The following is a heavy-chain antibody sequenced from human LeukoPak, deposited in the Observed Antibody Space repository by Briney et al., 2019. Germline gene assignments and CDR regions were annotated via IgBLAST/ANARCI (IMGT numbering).Heavy chain of an antibody. CDR2: MNPNSGNT. CDR3: ARGRSSSLYYYYYYMDV. D-gene: IGHD6-6*01. V-gene: IGHV1-8*01. CDR1: GYTFTPYD. Sequence: ASVKLSCKPSGYTFTPYDINWVRQSTGQGVEWMGWMNPNSGNTGYAQKFQGRVTMTRNTSISTAYMELSSLRSEDTAVYYCARGRSSSLYYYYYYMDVWGKGNTVTVSS. J-gene: IGHJ6*03.